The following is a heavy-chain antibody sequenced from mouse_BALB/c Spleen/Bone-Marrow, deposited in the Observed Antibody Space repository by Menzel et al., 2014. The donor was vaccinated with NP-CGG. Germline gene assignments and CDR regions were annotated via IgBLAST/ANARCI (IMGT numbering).Heavy chain of an antibody. CDR2: ISSGSSTI. CDR1: GFTFSSFG. CDR3: TRKGALITHYYAMDY. Sequence: EVHLVESGGGLVQPGGSLKLSCAASGFTFSSFGMHWVRQAPEKGLEWVAYISSGSSTIYYADTVKGRFTISRDNPKSTLFLQMTSLRSEDTAMYYCTRKGALITHYYAMDYWGQGTSVTVSS. V-gene: IGHV5-17*02. J-gene: IGHJ4*01. D-gene: IGHD2-4*01.